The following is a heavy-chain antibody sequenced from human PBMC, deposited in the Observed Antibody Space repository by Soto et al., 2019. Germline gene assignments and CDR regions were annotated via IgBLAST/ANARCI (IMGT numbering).Heavy chain of an antibody. D-gene: IGHD4-17*01. CDR3: ARGRGPGYGDYGNYFDY. Sequence: ASETLSLTCAVYGESFSSYYWSWLRQAPGKGLEWIGEINQSGTANYSPSLKNRLTIFIDMSNKRISLKLSSVTATDTAVYYCARGRGPGYGDYGNYFDYWGQGTLVTVSS. V-gene: IGHV4-34*01. CDR2: INQSGTA. J-gene: IGHJ4*02. CDR1: GESFSSYY.